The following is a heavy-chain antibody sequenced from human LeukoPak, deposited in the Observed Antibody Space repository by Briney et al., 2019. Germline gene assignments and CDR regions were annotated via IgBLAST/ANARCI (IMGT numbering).Heavy chain of an antibody. J-gene: IGHJ4*02. D-gene: IGHD2/OR15-2a*01. CDR3: AREDFYALDY. V-gene: IGHV4-34*01. CDR1: GGSFSGYY. Sequence: SETLSLTCAVYGGSFSGYYWSWIRQPPGKGLEWIGEINHSGSTNYNPSLKSRVTISVDTSKNQFSLKLSSVTAADTAVYYCAREDFYALDYWGQGTLVTVSS. CDR2: INHSGST.